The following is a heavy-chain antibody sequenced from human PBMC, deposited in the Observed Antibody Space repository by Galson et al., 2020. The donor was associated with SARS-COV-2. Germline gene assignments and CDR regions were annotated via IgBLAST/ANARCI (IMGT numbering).Heavy chain of an antibody. Sequence: GESLKISCKGSGYSFTSYWIGWVRQMPGKGLEWMGIIYPGDSDTRYSPSFQGQVTISADKSISTAYLQWSSLKASDTAMYYCATHASAYGDYVSDYYYGMDVWGQGTTVTVSS. V-gene: IGHV5-51*01. CDR3: ATHASAYGDYVSDYYYGMDV. D-gene: IGHD4-17*01. CDR1: GYSFTSYW. CDR2: IYPGDSDT. J-gene: IGHJ6*02.